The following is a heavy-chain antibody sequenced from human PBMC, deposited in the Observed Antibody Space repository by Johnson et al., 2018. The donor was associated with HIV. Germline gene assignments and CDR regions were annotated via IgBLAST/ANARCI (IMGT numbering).Heavy chain of an antibody. CDR3: ARDLVVRATPDHDAVDI. J-gene: IGHJ3*02. Sequence: QVQLVESGGGVVQPGKSLRLSCAASGFTFSSSAMHWVRQAPGQGLQWVALISYDGSIKYFADSVKGRFTISRDNSKNTLHLQMNSLRAEDTAVYYCARDLVVRATPDHDAVDIWGQGTMVTVSS. D-gene: IGHD1-26*01. CDR2: ISYDGSIK. V-gene: IGHV3-30-3*01. CDR1: GFTFSSSA.